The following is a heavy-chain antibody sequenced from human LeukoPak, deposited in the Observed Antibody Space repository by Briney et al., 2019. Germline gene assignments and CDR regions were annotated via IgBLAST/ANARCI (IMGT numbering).Heavy chain of an antibody. D-gene: IGHD1-26*01. CDR2: ISGSGSTT. CDR3: VKAFYLVGSTRTAFDI. V-gene: IGHV3-23*01. Sequence: PGGSLRLSCAASGFTFSSYAMSWVRQAPGKGLEWVSDISGSGSTTYYADSVKGRFTISRDNSKNTLYLQMNSQREEDTAVYYCVKAFYLVGSTRTAFDIWGQGTVVTVSS. J-gene: IGHJ3*02. CDR1: GFTFSSYA.